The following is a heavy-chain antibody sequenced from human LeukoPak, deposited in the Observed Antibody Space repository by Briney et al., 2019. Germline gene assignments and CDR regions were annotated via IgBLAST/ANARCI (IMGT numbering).Heavy chain of an antibody. D-gene: IGHD1-1*01. Sequence: KPSETLSLTCAVSDVSFTNYYWTWIRQSPGKGLEWLGEISHTGNTHYNPSLKGRVTVSVDISADMSTTRVSLNLKSVTAADMAIYYCARGPGHSFKYWGQGTRVTVSS. CDR1: DVSFTNYY. CDR2: ISHTGNT. J-gene: IGHJ4*02. V-gene: IGHV4-34*01. CDR3: ARGPGHSFKY.